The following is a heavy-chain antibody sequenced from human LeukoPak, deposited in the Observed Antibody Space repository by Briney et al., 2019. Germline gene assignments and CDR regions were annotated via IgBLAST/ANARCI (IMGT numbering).Heavy chain of an antibody. Sequence: SETLSLTCTVSGGSISSYYWSWIRQPPGKGLEWIGYIYYSGSTNYNPSLKSRVTISVDTSRNQFSLKLSSVTAADTAVYYCARDPFYYDSSGYYHVDYWGQGTLVTVSS. CDR3: ARDPFYYDSSGYYHVDY. V-gene: IGHV4-59*01. D-gene: IGHD3-22*01. J-gene: IGHJ4*02. CDR2: IYYSGST. CDR1: GGSISSYY.